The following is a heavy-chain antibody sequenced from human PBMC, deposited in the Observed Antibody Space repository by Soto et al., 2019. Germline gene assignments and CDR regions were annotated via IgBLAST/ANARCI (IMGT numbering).Heavy chain of an antibody. CDR3: ARESEDLTSNFDY. CDR1: GFTFSRYS. Sequence: AGSLRLSCAASGFTFSRYSMNWVRQAPGKGLEWVSSISSTTNYIYYADSMKGRFTVSRDNAKNSVYLDMNSLSAEDTAVYYCARESEDLTSNFDYWGQGTLVTVSS. CDR2: ISSTTNYI. J-gene: IGHJ4*02. V-gene: IGHV3-21*01.